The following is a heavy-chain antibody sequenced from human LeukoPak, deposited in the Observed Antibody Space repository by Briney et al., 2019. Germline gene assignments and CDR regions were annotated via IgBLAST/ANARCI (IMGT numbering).Heavy chain of an antibody. CDR2: ISDIGSKT. Sequence: GGSLRLSCAASGFTFSSYGMHWVRQAPGKGLEWVSYISDIGSKTNYADSVKGRFTISRDNAKNSLYLQMNSLRAEDTAVYYCARGWGASDYWGQGTLVTVSS. J-gene: IGHJ4*02. CDR3: ARGWGASDY. V-gene: IGHV3-48*04. CDR1: GFTFSSYG. D-gene: IGHD3-16*01.